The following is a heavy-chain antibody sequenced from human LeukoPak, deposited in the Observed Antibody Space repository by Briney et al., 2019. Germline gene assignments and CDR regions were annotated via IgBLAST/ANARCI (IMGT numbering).Heavy chain of an antibody. Sequence: PSETLSLTCTVSGGSISSYYWSWIRQPPGKGLEWIGYIYYSGSTNYNPSLKSRVTISVDTSKNQFSLKLTSVTAADTAVYYCARVQREATIFGVVIIGFDYWGQGTLVTVSS. V-gene: IGHV4-59*01. J-gene: IGHJ4*02. CDR1: GGSISSYY. CDR3: ARVQREATIFGVVIIGFDY. CDR2: IYYSGST. D-gene: IGHD3-3*01.